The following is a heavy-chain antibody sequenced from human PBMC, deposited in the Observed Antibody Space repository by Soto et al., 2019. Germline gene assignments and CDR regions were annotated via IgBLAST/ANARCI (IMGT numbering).Heavy chain of an antibody. Sequence: CPTLVNPTQTLTLTCPFCGFSLSNSGMCVSWIRQPPGKALEWLALSDWDDDKYYSTSLKTRLTISKDTSKNQVVLTMTNMDPVDTATYYCARLEIGSSGYYFDYWGQGTLVTVSS. CDR1: GFSLSNSGMC. CDR2: SDWDDDK. CDR3: ARLEIGSSGYYFDY. V-gene: IGHV2-70*01. J-gene: IGHJ4*02. D-gene: IGHD3-22*01.